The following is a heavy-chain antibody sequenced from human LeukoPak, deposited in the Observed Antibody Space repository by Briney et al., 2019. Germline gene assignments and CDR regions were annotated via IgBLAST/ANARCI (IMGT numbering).Heavy chain of an antibody. V-gene: IGHV4-59*08. CDR2: IYYSGST. D-gene: IGHD5-18*01. CDR1: GGSISSYY. J-gene: IGHJ6*02. Sequence: PSETLSLTCTVSGGSISSYYWSWIRQPPGKGLEWIGYIYYSGSTNYNPSLKSRVTISVDTSKNQFSLKLSSVTAADTAVYYCARRDTAIPYGMDVWGQGTTVIVSS. CDR3: ARRDTAIPYGMDV.